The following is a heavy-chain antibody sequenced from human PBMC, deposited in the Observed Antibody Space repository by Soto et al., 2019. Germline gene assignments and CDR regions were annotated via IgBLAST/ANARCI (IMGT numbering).Heavy chain of an antibody. V-gene: IGHV4-61*01. CDR2: IYYIGST. CDR3: ARYDAESGSNKLDH. D-gene: IGHD5-12*01. CDR1: GGSVSSRSHF. J-gene: IGHJ4*02. Sequence: QVQLQESGPGLVKPSETLSVTCTVSGGSVSSRSHFWSWIRQPPGGCLQWIGYIYYIGSTNYNPSLKIRATLSVDTSRNQFALRLTSVTAADTAVYYCARYDAESGSNKLDHWGQGTLVTVSS.